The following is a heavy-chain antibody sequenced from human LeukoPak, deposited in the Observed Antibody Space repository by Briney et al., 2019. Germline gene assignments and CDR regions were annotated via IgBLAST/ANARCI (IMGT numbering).Heavy chain of an antibody. J-gene: IGHJ4*02. Sequence: ASVKVSCKASGHIFTSHYMYWVRQAPGQGLEWMGIINPSGGSIRYAQKFQGRVTMTRDTSTSTVFMELSSLRSEDTAVYYCARDQARGDGDAFDYWGQGTLVTVSS. V-gene: IGHV1-46*01. CDR3: ARDQARGDGDAFDY. CDR2: INPSGGSI. CDR1: GHIFTSHY. D-gene: IGHD4-17*01.